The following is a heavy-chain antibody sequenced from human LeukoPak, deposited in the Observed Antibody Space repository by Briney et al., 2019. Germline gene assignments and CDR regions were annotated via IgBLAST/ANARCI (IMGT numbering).Heavy chain of an antibody. D-gene: IGHD6-19*01. CDR3: AKDQWLVLDY. J-gene: IGHJ4*02. CDR2: INAGNGDT. V-gene: IGHV1-3*03. CDR1: GYTFTSYP. Sequence: ASMKVSCKASGYTFTSYPMHWVRQAPGQRLEWMGWINAGNGDTKYSQDFQGRVTITRDTSASTAYMELSSLRAEDTAVYSCAKDQWLVLDYWGQGTLVTVSS.